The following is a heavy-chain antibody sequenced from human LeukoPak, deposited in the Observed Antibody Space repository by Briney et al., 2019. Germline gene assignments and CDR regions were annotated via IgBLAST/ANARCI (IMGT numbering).Heavy chain of an antibody. CDR3: ARVFYYDSSGYYWGREYYYYYGMDV. V-gene: IGHV4-34*01. J-gene: IGHJ6*02. CDR2: INHSGST. CDR1: GGSFSGYY. Sequence: SETLSLTCAVYGGSFSGYYWSWIRQPPGKGLEWIGEINHSGSTNYNPSLKSRVTISVDTSKNQFSLKLSSVTAADTAVYYCARVFYYDSSGYYWGREYYYYYGMDVWGQGTTVTVSS. D-gene: IGHD3-22*01.